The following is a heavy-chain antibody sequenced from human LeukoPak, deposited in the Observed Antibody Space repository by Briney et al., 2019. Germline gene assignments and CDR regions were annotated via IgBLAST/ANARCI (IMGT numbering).Heavy chain of an antibody. D-gene: IGHD2-21*02. CDR2: SSSSDDGK. Sequence: GWSLRLPRAASGFTFRSYGMRWVRQAPAKGLEWVSASSSSDDGKWYAESVRGRFTISRDNSKNTVYLQMNSLRAEDTAVYYCAKGHIGVVTAIFLDYWGQASLVTVSS. CDR1: GFTFRSYG. J-gene: IGHJ4*02. CDR3: AKGHIGVVTAIFLDY. V-gene: IGHV3-23*01.